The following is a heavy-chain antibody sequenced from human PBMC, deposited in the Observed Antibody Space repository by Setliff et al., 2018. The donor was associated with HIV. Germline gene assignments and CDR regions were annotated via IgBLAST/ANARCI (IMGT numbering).Heavy chain of an antibody. CDR2: IIPMSGPA. CDR3: ALFGVATPGAFDI. J-gene: IGHJ3*02. V-gene: IGHV1-69*13. D-gene: IGHD3-3*01. CDR1: GGTFSRYA. Sequence: ASVKVSCKASGGTFSRYAINWVRQAPGQGLEWVGGIIPMSGPANFAQKFQGRVTITADESTSTAYMELSSLRSDDAAVYYCALFGVATPGAFDIWGQGTVVTVSS.